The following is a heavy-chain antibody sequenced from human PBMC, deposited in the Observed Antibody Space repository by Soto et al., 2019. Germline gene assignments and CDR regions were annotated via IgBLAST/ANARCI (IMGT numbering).Heavy chain of an antibody. D-gene: IGHD3-3*01. CDR3: ARGGTIFGVVTGRDYYYYGMDV. V-gene: IGHV1-69*13. J-gene: IGHJ6*02. CDR2: IIPIFGTA. CDR1: RGTFSSYA. Sequence: SVKVSCTASRGTFSSYAISWVRQAPGQRLEWMGGIIPIFGTANYAQKFQGRVTITADESTSTAYMELSSLRSEDTAVYYCARGGTIFGVVTGRDYYYYGMDVWGQGTTVTVSS.